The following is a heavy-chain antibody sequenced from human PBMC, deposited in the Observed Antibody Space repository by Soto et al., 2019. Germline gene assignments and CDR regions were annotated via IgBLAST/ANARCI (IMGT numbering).Heavy chain of an antibody. CDR3: AHIVVAGLGYYFAY. CDR1: GFSLSSTRMA. D-gene: IGHD6-19*01. Sequence: QITLKESGPTLVKPTQTLTLPCTFSGFSLSSTRMAVGWISQPPGKALEWLALIYWDDDKRYSPFLKSKIPIPKDTSKNQVVLTMSNRDPVDTARYSCAHIVVAGLGYYFAYWGQGTLVTVSA. J-gene: IGHJ4*02. CDR2: IYWDDDK. V-gene: IGHV2-5*02.